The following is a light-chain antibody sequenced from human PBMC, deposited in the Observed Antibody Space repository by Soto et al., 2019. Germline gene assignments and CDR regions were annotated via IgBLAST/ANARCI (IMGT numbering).Light chain of an antibody. CDR2: SNN. CDR1: SSNIGAGYD. V-gene: IGLV1-40*01. J-gene: IGLJ1*01. Sequence: QAVVTQPPSVSGAPGQRVTISCTGSSSNIGAGYDVHWYQQLPGRAPKLLISSNNYRPSGVPDRFSGSKSGTSASLAVTGLQAEDEAVYYCQSYDSSLSGFVFGTGTKLTVL. CDR3: QSYDSSLSGFV.